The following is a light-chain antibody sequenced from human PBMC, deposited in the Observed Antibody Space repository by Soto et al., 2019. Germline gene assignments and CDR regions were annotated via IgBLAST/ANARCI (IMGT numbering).Light chain of an antibody. CDR2: GAS. CDR3: QQYGSSRT. CDR1: QSVSSSY. J-gene: IGKJ1*01. V-gene: IGKV3-20*01. Sequence: EIVLTQSPGTLSLSTGERATLSCRASQSVSSSYLAWYQQKPGQAPRLLIFGASSRATGIPDRFSGSGSGTDFTLTISRLEPEDSAVYYCQQYGSSRTFGQGTKLEIK.